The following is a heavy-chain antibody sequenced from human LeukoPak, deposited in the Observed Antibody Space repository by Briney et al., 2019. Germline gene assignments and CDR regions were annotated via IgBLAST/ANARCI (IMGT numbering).Heavy chain of an antibody. V-gene: IGHV4-34*01. D-gene: IGHD6-19*01. CDR1: AGSFSGYY. J-gene: IGHJ3*02. CDR2: INHSGST. Sequence: SETLSLTCAVYAGSFSGYYWSWIRQPPGKGLEWIGEINHSGSTNYNPSLKSRVTISVDTSKNQFSLKLSSVTAADTAVYYCAGYGIAVAGSDAFDIWGQGTMVTVSS. CDR3: AGYGIAVAGSDAFDI.